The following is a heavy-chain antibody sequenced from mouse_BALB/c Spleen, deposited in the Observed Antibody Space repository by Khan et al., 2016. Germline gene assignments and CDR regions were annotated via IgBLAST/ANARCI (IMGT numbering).Heavy chain of an antibody. J-gene: IGHJ3*01. CDR1: GLTLNTYA. CDR3: VRDYDGGFAY. D-gene: IGHD2-12*01. V-gene: IGHV10-1*02. Sequence: EVQLVESGGGLVQPKGSLKLSCAASGLTLNTYAMNWVRQAPGKGLEWVARIRSKSKNYATYYGESVKDRFTISRDDSQNILYLEMNNLKTEDSAIYYCVRDYDGGFAYWGQGTLVTVSP. CDR2: IRSKSKNYAT.